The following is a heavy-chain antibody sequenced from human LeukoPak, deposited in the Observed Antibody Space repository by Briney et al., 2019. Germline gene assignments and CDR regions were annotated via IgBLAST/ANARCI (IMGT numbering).Heavy chain of an antibody. D-gene: IGHD3-3*01. CDR2: IIPIFGTA. CDR3: NLYYDFWSGYHEYYFDY. J-gene: IGHJ4*02. Sequence: ASVKVSCKASGGTFSSYAISWVRQAPGQGLEWMGGIIPIFGTANHAQKFQGRVTITADESTSTAYMELSSLRSEDTAVYYCNLYYDFWSGYHEYYFDYWGQGTLVTVSS. CDR1: GGTFSSYA. V-gene: IGHV1-69*01.